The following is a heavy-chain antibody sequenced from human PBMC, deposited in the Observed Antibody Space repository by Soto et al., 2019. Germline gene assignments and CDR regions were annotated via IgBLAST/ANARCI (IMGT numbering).Heavy chain of an antibody. CDR3: ARGGGVGVAGSAAFDM. D-gene: IGHD3-3*01. CDR2: INPATGAA. Sequence: QLHLVQSGAVVKKPGASVTVSCSASGYPVTAYYMHWVRQAPGRGLEWMGGINPATGAAKYTQTFQGRVTMTRDTSTSTVFMGLSGLTSEDPAVFYCARGGGVGVAGSAAFDMWGQGTLVTVSS. J-gene: IGHJ3*02. CDR1: GYPVTAYY. V-gene: IGHV1-2*02.